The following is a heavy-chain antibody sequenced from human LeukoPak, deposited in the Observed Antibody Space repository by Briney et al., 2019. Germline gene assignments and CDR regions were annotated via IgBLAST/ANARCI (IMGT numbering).Heavy chain of an antibody. Sequence: GGSLRLSCAASGFTFSSYEMNWVRQAPGKGLEWVSYISSSGSIINYADSVKGRFTISRDNAKNSLYLQMNSLRAEDTAVYYCARDGRGYYDSSAYSLDYWGQGTLVTVSS. CDR2: ISSSGSII. CDR1: GFTFSSYE. CDR3: ARDGRGYYDSSAYSLDY. J-gene: IGHJ4*02. V-gene: IGHV3-48*03. D-gene: IGHD3-22*01.